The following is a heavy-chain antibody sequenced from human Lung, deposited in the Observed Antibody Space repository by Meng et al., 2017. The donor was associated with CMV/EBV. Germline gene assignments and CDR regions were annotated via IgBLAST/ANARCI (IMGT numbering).Heavy chain of an antibody. J-gene: IGHJ4*02. D-gene: IGHD3-10*01. CDR2: IKQDGSEK. Sequence: ESXKISXAASGFTFSSYWISWVRQAPGKGLEWVANIKQDGSEKYYVDSVKGRFTISRDNAKNSLYLQMNSLRAEDTAVYYCARDLLLWFGELFPLDYWGQGXLVTVSS. CDR3: ARDLLLWFGELFPLDY. V-gene: IGHV3-7*01. CDR1: GFTFSSYW.